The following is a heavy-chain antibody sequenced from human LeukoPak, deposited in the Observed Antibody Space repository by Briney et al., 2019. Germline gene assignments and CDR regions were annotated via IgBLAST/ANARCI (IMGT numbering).Heavy chain of an antibody. Sequence: ASVKVSCKASGYTFTGYYMHWVRQAPGQGLEWMGIINPSGGSTSYAQKFQGRVTMTRDTSTSTVYMELSSLRSEDTAVYYCARARGYYDSSGQFGYWGQGTLVTVSS. CDR1: GYTFTGYY. D-gene: IGHD3-22*01. CDR3: ARARGYYDSSGQFGY. CDR2: INPSGGST. J-gene: IGHJ4*02. V-gene: IGHV1-46*01.